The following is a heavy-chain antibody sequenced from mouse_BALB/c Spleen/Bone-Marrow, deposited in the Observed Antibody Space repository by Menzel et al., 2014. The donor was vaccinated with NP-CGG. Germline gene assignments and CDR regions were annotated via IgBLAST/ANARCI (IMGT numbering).Heavy chain of an antibody. CDR3: ASDCEYWFDF. V-gene: IGHV1S56*01. CDR2: IYPGQDRT. J-gene: IGHJ2*01. D-gene: IGHD2-4*01. Sequence: QVQLQQSGPELVKSGASVKMSCKASGYSFTNYYMHWVRQRPGQGLEWIGWIYPGQDRTQYNEKFKGKTTLTADKSSSTAYMLLSSLTSEDSAIYFCASDCEYWFDFWGQGTTLTVSS. CDR1: GYSFTNYY.